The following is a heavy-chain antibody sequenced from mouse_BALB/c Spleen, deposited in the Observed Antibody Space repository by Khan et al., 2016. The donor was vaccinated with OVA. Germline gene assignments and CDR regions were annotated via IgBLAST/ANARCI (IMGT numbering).Heavy chain of an antibody. CDR1: GFSLTTYG. CDR3: ARNYDYDEGLAY. Sequence: QVQLKETGPGLVQPSQSLSITCTVSGFSLTTYGVHWVRQSPGKGLEWLGVIWSGGTTDYSAALMSRLSISKDNSKSQVFLKMNSLQANDTAIYYCARNYDYDEGLAYWGQGTLVTVSA. V-gene: IGHV2-2*02. J-gene: IGHJ3*01. CDR2: IWSGGTT. D-gene: IGHD2-4*01.